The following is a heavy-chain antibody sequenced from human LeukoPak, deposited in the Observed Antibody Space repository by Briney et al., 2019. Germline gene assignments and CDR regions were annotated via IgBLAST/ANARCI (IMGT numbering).Heavy chain of an antibody. CDR3: ARIHGIAARSRDYYYYGMDV. Sequence: SETLSLTCAVYGGSFSGYYWSWIRQPPGKGPEWIGEINHSGSTNYNPSLKSRVTISVDTSKNQFSLKLSSVTAADTAVYYCARIHGIAARSRDYYYYGMDVWGQGTTVTVSS. D-gene: IGHD6-6*01. CDR1: GGSFSGYY. CDR2: INHSGST. J-gene: IGHJ6*02. V-gene: IGHV4-34*01.